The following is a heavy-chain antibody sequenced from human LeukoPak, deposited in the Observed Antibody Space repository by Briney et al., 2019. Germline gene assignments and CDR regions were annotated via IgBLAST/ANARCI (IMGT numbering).Heavy chain of an antibody. J-gene: IGHJ6*03. D-gene: IGHD3-16*01. CDR2: IDNDGRSS. CDR1: GFTFTRHW. CDR3: ARGGVGSSDYVDYYYYNMDV. V-gene: IGHV3-74*01. Sequence: PGGSLRLSCAASGFTFTRHWMHWVRQTPPKGLVWVARIDNDGRSSTYADSVKGRFTISRDSAKNTVYLQMTGLREEDTAVYYCARGGVGSSDYVDYYYYNMDVWGKGTAVTVSS.